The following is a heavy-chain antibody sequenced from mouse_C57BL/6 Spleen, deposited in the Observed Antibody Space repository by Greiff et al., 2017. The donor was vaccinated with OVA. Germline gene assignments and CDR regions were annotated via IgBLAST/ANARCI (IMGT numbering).Heavy chain of an antibody. V-gene: IGHV1-19*01. Sequence: EVQLVESGPVLVKPGASVKMSCKASGYTFTDYYMNWVKQSHGKSLEWIGVINPYNGGTSYNQTFKGKATLTVDKSSSTAYMELNSLTSEDSAVDYGASAYYGNLTGPDYWGQGTTLTVSS. CDR1: GYTFTDYY. CDR3: ASAYYGNLTGPDY. D-gene: IGHD2-10*01. J-gene: IGHJ2*01. CDR2: INPYNGGT.